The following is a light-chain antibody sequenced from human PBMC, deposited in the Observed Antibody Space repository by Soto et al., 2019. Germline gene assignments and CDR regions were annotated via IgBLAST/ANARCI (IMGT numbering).Light chain of an antibody. V-gene: IGLV1-40*01. CDR3: QSYDSSLSGYV. CDR2: GNS. J-gene: IGLJ1*01. Sequence: QSVLTQPPSVSGAPGQRVTISCTGRSCNIRAGYDVHWYQQLPGTAPKLLIYGNSNRPSGVPDRFSGSKSGTSASLAITGLQAEDEADYYCQSYDSSLSGYVFGTGTKVIVL. CDR1: SCNIRAGYD.